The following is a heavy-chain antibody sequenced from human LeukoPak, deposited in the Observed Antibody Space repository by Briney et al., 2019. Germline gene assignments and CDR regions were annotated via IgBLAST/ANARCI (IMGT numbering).Heavy chain of an antibody. V-gene: IGHV3-30-3*01. CDR2: ISYDGSNK. CDR3: ARESGERGYSYGFRYFDY. J-gene: IGHJ4*02. Sequence: GGSLRLSCAASGFTFSSYAMHWVRQAPGKGLEWVAVISYDGSNKYYADSVKGRFTISRDNSKNTLYLQMNSLRAEDTAVYYCARESGERGYSYGFRYFDYWGQGTLVTVSS. D-gene: IGHD5-18*01. CDR1: GFTFSSYA.